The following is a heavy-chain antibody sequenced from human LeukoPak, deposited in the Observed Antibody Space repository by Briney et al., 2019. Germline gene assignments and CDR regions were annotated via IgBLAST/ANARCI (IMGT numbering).Heavy chain of an antibody. Sequence: PSETLSLTCTVSGYSISSGYYWGWIRQPPGKGLEWIGSIYNSGSTYYNPSLKSRVTISVDTSKNQFSLKLRSVTAADTAMYYCARAYSSSWYYNWFDPWGQGTLVTVSS. CDR3: ARAYSSSWYYNWFDP. CDR2: IYNSGST. J-gene: IGHJ5*02. CDR1: GYSISSGYY. D-gene: IGHD6-13*01. V-gene: IGHV4-38-2*02.